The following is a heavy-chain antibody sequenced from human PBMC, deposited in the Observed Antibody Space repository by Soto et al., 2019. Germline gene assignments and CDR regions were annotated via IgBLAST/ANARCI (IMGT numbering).Heavy chain of an antibody. Sequence: GASVKVSCKGSGYTFTSYGISWVRQAPGQGLEWMGWISAYNGNTNYAQKLQGRVTMTTDTSTSTAYMELRSLRSDDTAVYYCARDLTTGIPYYYYYYMDVWGKGTTVTVSS. CDR1: GYTFTSYG. J-gene: IGHJ6*03. D-gene: IGHD4-17*01. V-gene: IGHV1-18*01. CDR2: ISAYNGNT. CDR3: ARDLTTGIPYYYYYYMDV.